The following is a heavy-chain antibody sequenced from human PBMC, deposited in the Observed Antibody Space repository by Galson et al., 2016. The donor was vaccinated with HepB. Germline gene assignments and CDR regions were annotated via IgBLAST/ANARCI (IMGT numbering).Heavy chain of an antibody. CDR2: ISYHGANM. J-gene: IGHJ4*02. CDR1: GFAFSTYA. V-gene: IGHV3-30*04. CDR3: ARGYTSLDY. Sequence: SLRLSCAASGFAFSTYAMQWVRQAPEKGLEWVALISYHGANMHYAEFLKGRFTISRDNSENTLYLQMNSLRPEDTAVYYCARGYTSLDYWGLGTLVTVSS. D-gene: IGHD3-16*02.